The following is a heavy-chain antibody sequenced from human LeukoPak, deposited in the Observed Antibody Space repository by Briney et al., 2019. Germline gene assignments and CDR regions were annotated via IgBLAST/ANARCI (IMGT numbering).Heavy chain of an antibody. D-gene: IGHD3-16*01. V-gene: IGHV3-30*02. J-gene: IGHJ5*02. CDR3: ARLTPNWFDP. CDR2: IRYDGSNK. CDR1: GFTFSSYG. Sequence: PGGSLRLSCAASGFTFSSYGMHWVRQAPGKGLEWVAFIRYDGSNKYYADSVKGRFTISRDNSKNTLYLQMNSLRAEDTAVYYCARLTPNWFDPWGRGTLVTVSS.